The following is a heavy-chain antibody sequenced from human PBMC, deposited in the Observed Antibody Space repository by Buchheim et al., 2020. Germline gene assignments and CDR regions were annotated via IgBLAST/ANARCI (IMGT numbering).Heavy chain of an antibody. J-gene: IGHJ4*02. D-gene: IGHD6-25*01. CDR3: ARADSSASSGYFDH. V-gene: IGHV1-69*06. Sequence: VHLVQSGAEVKKPGSSLKVSCKASRGTFDNYPITWVRQAPGQGLEWMGGILPVVGTANYAQKFQGRVTITADMSTSTVYMDLRSLRSEDTAVYYCARADSSASSGYFDHWGQGTL. CDR1: RGTFDNYP. CDR2: ILPVVGTA.